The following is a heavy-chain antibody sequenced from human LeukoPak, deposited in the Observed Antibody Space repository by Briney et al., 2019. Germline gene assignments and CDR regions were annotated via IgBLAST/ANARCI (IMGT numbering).Heavy chain of an antibody. V-gene: IGHV3-48*04. Sequence: GGSLRLSCAASGVTFSSYGMHWVRQAPGKGLEWVSYISSSSSTIYYADSVKGRFTISRDNAKNSLYLQMNSLRAEDTAVYYCARVTGESNYWGQGTLVTVSS. CDR2: ISSSSSTI. D-gene: IGHD3-10*01. CDR1: GVTFSSYG. J-gene: IGHJ4*02. CDR3: ARVTGESNY.